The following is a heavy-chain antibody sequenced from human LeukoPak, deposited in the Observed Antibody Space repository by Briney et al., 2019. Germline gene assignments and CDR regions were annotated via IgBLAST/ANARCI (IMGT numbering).Heavy chain of an antibody. D-gene: IGHD2-15*01. J-gene: IGHJ3*02. CDR1: GFNISDYY. CDR2: SRYSAGTK. CDR3: GRDNWWSSNDAIDI. Sequence: GGSLRLSCAVSGFNISDYYMSWIRQAPGKGLEWIAYSRYSAGTKYYADSVKGRFTISRDNAKNSLYLQMNSLRAEDTAVYYCGRDNWWSSNDAIDIWGQGTKVTVSS. V-gene: IGHV3-11*04.